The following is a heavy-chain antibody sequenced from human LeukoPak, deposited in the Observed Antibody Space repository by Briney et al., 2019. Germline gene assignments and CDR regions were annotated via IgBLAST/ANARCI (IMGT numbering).Heavy chain of an antibody. J-gene: IGHJ5*02. CDR1: GGSISSSSYY. CDR3: ARPLPPTYSSSWFRTTGWFDP. Sequence: SETLSLTWTVSGGSISSSSYYWGWIRQPPGKGLEWIGSIYYSGSTYYNPSLKSRVTISVDTSKNQFSLKLSSVTAADTAVYYCARPLPPTYSSSWFRTTGWFDPWGQGTLVTVSS. D-gene: IGHD6-13*01. V-gene: IGHV4-39*01. CDR2: IYYSGST.